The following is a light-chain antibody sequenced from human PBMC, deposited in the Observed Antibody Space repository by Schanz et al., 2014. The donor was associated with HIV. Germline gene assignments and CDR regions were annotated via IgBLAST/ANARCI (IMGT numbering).Light chain of an antibody. Sequence: DIQMTQSPSTLSASVGDRVTITCRASQGISSHLAWYQQKSGQAPKLLIYSASSLQTGVPSRFSGSGSGTEFTLTITSLQPEDFATYYCQHYDSYSFTFGQGTKLEIK. CDR1: QGISSH. J-gene: IGKJ2*01. V-gene: IGKV1-9*01. CDR2: SAS. CDR3: QHYDSYSFT.